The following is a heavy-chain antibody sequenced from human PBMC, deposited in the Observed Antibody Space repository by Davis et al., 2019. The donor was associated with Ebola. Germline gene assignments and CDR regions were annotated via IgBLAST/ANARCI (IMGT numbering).Heavy chain of an antibody. D-gene: IGHD6-19*01. CDR2: INHSGST. V-gene: IGHV4-39*07. J-gene: IGHJ4*02. CDR3: ARVGSGWYFDY. Sequence: SETLSLTCTVSGGSISSGDYCWSWIRQPPGKGLEWIGEINHSGSTNYNPSLKSRVTISVDTSKNQFSLKLSSVTAAGTAVYYCARVGSGWYFDYWGQGTLVTVSS. CDR1: GGSISSGDYC.